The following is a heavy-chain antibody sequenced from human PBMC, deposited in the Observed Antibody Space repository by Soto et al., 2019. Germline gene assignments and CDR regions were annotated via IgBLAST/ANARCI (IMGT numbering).Heavy chain of an antibody. J-gene: IGHJ4*02. D-gene: IGHD3-10*01. CDR1: GGIFSTYA. CDR3: ARDREDYGSGNYYNRIDF. Sequence: QVQLVQSGAEVKKPGSSVKVSCKASGGIFSTYAISWLRQAPGQGLEWMGGIISLFGTPNYAQRFQGRVTITADEATSTAYMELSRLRSEDTAFYYCARDREDYGSGNYYNRIDFWGQGTLVTVSS. V-gene: IGHV1-69*01. CDR2: IISLFGTP.